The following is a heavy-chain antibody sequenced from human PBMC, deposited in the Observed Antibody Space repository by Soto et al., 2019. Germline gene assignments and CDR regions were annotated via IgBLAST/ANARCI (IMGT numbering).Heavy chain of an antibody. CDR2: IYYSGST. J-gene: IGHJ6*02. Sequence: PSETLSLTCTVSGGSISSSSYYWGWIRQPPGKGLEWIGSIYYSGSTYYNPSLKSRVTISVDTSKNQFSLKLSSVTAADTAVYYCSAHVVVTAIPDYYYYYGMDVWGQGTTVTVS. CDR1: GGSISSSSYY. CDR3: SAHVVVTAIPDYYYYYGMDV. D-gene: IGHD2-21*02. V-gene: IGHV4-39*01.